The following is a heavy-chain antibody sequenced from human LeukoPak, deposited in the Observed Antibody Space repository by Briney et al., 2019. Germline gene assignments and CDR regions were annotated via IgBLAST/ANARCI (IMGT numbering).Heavy chain of an antibody. Sequence: GGSLRLSCAVSGFTFSSYSMNWVRQAPGKGLEWILYISSSSSTIYYANSVKGRFTISRDNAKNSLFLQMNSLRDEDTAVYYCARAHRTGATSFDYWGQGTLVTVSS. CDR3: ARAHRTGATSFDY. V-gene: IGHV3-48*02. D-gene: IGHD1-7*01. CDR1: GFTFSSYS. CDR2: ISSSSSTI. J-gene: IGHJ4*02.